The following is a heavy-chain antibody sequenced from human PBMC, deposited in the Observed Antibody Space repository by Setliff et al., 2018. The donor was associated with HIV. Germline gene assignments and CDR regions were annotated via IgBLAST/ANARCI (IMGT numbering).Heavy chain of an antibody. CDR1: GLKLSFSFAW. CDR3: VTGVGTSSVDY. CDR2: IKTKTQRGTT. V-gene: IGHV3-15*01. J-gene: IGHJ4*02. Sequence: GSLRLSCTASGLKLSFSFAWLSWVRQVPGKGLEWVGRIKTKTQRGTTDYAAPAKGRFIISRDDSKNTLYLQMNSLRSEDTAVYYCVTGVGTSSVDYWGQGTMVTVSS. D-gene: IGHD3-22*01.